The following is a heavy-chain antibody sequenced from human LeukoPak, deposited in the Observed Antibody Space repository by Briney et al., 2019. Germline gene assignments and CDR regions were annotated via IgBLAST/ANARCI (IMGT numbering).Heavy chain of an antibody. D-gene: IGHD4-23*01. V-gene: IGHV4-34*01. J-gene: IGHJ4*02. CDR1: GGSFSGYY. Sequence: SETPSHTRAAYGGSFSGYYWTWIRKHPGKGPKWIWEINHSGSTNYNPSLKSRVTISVDTSKSRFSLKLTSVTAADTAVYYCARGLMVGGNSDIGYWGQGTLVTVSS. CDR3: ARGLMVGGNSDIGY. CDR2: INHSGST.